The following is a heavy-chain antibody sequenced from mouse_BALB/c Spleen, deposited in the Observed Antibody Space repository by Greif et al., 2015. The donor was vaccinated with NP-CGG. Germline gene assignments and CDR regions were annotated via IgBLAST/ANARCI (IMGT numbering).Heavy chain of an antibody. J-gene: IGHJ2*01. CDR1: GYTFTSYW. D-gene: IGHD1-1*01. CDR3: AKNYYGSSGDY. Sequence: QVQLQQSGAELAKPGASVRMSCKASGYTFTSYWMHWVKQRPGQGLEWIGYINPSTGYTEYNQKFKDKATLTADKSSSTAYMQLSSLTSEDSAVYYCAKNYYGSSGDYWGQGTTLTVSS. V-gene: IGHV1-7*01. CDR2: INPSTGYT.